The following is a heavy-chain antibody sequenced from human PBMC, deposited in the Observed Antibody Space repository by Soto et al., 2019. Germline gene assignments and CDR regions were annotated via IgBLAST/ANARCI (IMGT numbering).Heavy chain of an antibody. V-gene: IGHV4-39*01. D-gene: IGHD5-18*01. CDR2: LNYGGSSSIHFDGNS. Sequence: QLHLQESGPGLVKPSETLSLTCDVSGASMSSDIYYYAWLRQPPGKGLEWIGSLNYGGSSSIHFDGNSYHTPSLRSRVTISVDTFKQQFSLNLISVTAGHTAVYYCARPSYFDVSGYYLGWCEPLGQGTLVTVSS. CDR1: GASMSSDIYY. J-gene: IGHJ5*02. CDR3: ARPSYFDVSGYYLGWCEP.